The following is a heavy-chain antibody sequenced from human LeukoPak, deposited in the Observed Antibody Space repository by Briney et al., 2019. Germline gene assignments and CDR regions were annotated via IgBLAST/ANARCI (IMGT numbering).Heavy chain of an antibody. CDR3: ARERIAARRLDY. J-gene: IGHJ4*02. CDR2: MNPNSVNT. D-gene: IGHD6-6*01. V-gene: IGHV1-8*01. Sequence: ASVKVSCKASGNTFTSYDINWVRQATGQGLEWMGWMNPNSVNTGYAQKFQGRVTMTRNTSISTAYMELSSLRSEDMAVYYCARERIAARRLDYWGQGTLVTVSS. CDR1: GNTFTSYD.